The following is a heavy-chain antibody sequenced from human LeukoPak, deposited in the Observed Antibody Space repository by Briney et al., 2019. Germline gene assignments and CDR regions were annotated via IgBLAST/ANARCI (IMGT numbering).Heavy chain of an antibody. CDR1: GYTFTGYY. CDR3: ARDMHGSPLAVYYYMDV. D-gene: IGHD2-2*01. J-gene: IGHJ6*03. CDR2: INPNSGGT. Sequence: GASVKVSCKASGYTFTGYYMHWVRQAPGQGLEWMGWINPNSGGTNYAQKFQGRVTMTRDTSISTAYMELSRLRSDDTAVYYCARDMHGSPLAVYYYMDVWGKGTTVTVSS. V-gene: IGHV1-2*02.